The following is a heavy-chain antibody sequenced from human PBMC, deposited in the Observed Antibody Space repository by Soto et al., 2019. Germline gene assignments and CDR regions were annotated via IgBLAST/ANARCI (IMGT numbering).Heavy chain of an antibody. V-gene: IGHV3-11*01. D-gene: IGHD3-22*01. J-gene: IGHJ4*02. CDR3: AGDLGYYESDGYFDY. CDR2: ISSSGSII. Sequence: PGGSLRLSCAASGFTFSDNYTSWIRQAPGKGLEWVSYISSSGSIIYYADSVKGRFTISRDNAKNSLYLQMNSLRAEDTAVDYCAGDLGYYESDGYFDYWGQGALVAVSS. CDR1: GFTFSDNY.